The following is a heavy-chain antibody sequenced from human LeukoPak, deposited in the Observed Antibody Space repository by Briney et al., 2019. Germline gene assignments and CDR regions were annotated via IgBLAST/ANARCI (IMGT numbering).Heavy chain of an antibody. Sequence: GASVKVSCKTSGYTFTGFYIHWVRQAPGQGLEWMGRINPNSGGTNYAQKFQGRVTMTRDTSISTAYMELNRLRSDDTAVYYCARGEIVGATKLKIMPDYWGQGTLVTVSS. V-gene: IGHV1-2*06. CDR3: ARGEIVGATKLKIMPDY. CDR2: INPNSGGT. J-gene: IGHJ4*02. D-gene: IGHD1-26*01. CDR1: GYTFTGFY.